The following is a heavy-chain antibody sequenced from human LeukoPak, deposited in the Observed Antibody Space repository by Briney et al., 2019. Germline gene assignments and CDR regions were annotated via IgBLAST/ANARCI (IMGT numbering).Heavy chain of an antibody. CDR2: IYYSGST. D-gene: IGHD2-8*01. CDR1: GGSISSYY. V-gene: IGHV4-59*01. J-gene: IGHJ4*02. CDR3: ARDQYGMVPPDY. Sequence: SETLSLTCTVSGGSISSYYWSWIRQPPGKGLEWIGYIYYSGSTNYNPSLKSRVTISVDTSKNQSSLKLNSVTAADTAVYYCARDQYGMVPPDYWGQGTLVTVSS.